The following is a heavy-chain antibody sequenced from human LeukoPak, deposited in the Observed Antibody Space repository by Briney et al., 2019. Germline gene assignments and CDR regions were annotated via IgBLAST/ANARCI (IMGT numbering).Heavy chain of an antibody. J-gene: IGHJ6*03. Sequence: SETLSLTCTVSGGSMSSDYWTWIRQPPGKGLEWIGYISYSGSINYNPSLKSRVTISVDTSKNQVSLKLRSVTAADTAVYYCARTTEGYAGGPGYSYYYYMDVWGKGTTVTISS. V-gene: IGHV4-59*01. CDR1: GGSMSSDY. CDR3: ARTTEGYAGGPGYSYYYYMDV. D-gene: IGHD5-12*01. CDR2: ISYSGSI.